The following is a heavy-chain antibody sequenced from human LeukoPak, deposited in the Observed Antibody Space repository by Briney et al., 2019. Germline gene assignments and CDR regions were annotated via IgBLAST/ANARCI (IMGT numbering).Heavy chain of an antibody. V-gene: IGHV3-11*01. CDR3: ARVHYYGSGTYHGMDV. Sequence: GGSLRLSCAASGFTFSDYYMSWIRQAPGKGLECVSYISSSGSAISYADSVKGRFTISRDNAKNSLYLQMNSLRAEDTAVYYCARVHYYGSGTYHGMDVWGQGTTVTVSS. CDR1: GFTFSDYY. D-gene: IGHD3-10*01. CDR2: ISSSGSAI. J-gene: IGHJ6*02.